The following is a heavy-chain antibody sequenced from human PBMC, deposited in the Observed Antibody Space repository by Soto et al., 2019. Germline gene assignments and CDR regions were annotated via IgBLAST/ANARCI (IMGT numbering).Heavy chain of an antibody. V-gene: IGHV3-48*02. J-gene: IGHJ4*02. CDR3: ARDRHDSSGYYVQLDY. CDR1: GFTFSSYS. D-gene: IGHD3-22*01. Sequence: EVQLVESGGGLVQPGGSLRLSCAASGFTFSSYSMNWVRQAPGKGLEWVSYISSSSSTIYYADSLKGRFTISRDNAKNSLYLQMNSLRDEDTAVYYCARDRHDSSGYYVQLDYWGQGTLVTVSS. CDR2: ISSSSSTI.